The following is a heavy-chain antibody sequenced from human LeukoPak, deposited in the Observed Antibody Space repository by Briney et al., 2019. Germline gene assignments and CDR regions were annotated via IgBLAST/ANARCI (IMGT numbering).Heavy chain of an antibody. V-gene: IGHV3-64*01. CDR3: ARDELGLGSFDY. D-gene: IGHD7-27*01. Sequence: GSLILSCAASGFTFSSYAMHWVRQAPGKGLEYVSAISSNGGSTYYANSVKGRFTISRDNSKNTLYLQMGSLRAEDMAVYYCARDELGLGSFDYWGQGTLVTVSS. CDR2: ISSNGGST. J-gene: IGHJ4*02. CDR1: GFTFSSYA.